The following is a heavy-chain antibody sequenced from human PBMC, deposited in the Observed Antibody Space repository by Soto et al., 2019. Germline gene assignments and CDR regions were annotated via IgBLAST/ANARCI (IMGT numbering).Heavy chain of an antibody. CDR3: ARERTVVGANDAFDI. Sequence: QVQLVQSGAEVKKPGSSVKVSCKASGGTFSSYAISWVRQAPGQGLEWMGGIIPIFGTANYAQKFQGRVTIPAGESTSTVYMELSSLRSEDTAVYDCARERTVVGANDAFDIWGQGTMVTVSS. CDR1: GGTFSSYA. D-gene: IGHD1-26*01. V-gene: IGHV1-69*12. J-gene: IGHJ3*02. CDR2: IIPIFGTA.